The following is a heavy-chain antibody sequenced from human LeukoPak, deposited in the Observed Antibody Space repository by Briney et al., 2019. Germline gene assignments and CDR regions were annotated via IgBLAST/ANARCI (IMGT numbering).Heavy chain of an antibody. V-gene: IGHV4-39*01. D-gene: IGHD6-6*01. Sequence: PSETLSLTCTVSGGSISSRSYYWGWIRQPPGKGLEWIGNIYYSGSTYYNPSLKSRVTISVDTSKNQFSLKLSSVTAPHTAVYYCARGGIAARLPDYWGQGTLVTVSS. CDR2: IYYSGST. CDR1: GGSISSRSYY. CDR3: ARGGIAARLPDY. J-gene: IGHJ4*02.